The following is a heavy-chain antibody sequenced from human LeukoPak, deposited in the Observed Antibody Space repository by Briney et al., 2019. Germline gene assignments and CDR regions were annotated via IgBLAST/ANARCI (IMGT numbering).Heavy chain of an antibody. J-gene: IGHJ4*02. CDR2: IKQDGSEK. D-gene: IGHD2-2*01. Sequence: GGSLRLSCAASGFTFSSYWMSWVRQAPGKGLEWVANIKQDGSEKYYVDSVKGRFTISRDNAKNSLYLQMNSLRAEDTAVYYCARDQVVPAAIIPYYFDYWGQGTLVTVSS. V-gene: IGHV3-7*01. CDR1: GFTFSSYW. CDR3: ARDQVVPAAIIPYYFDY.